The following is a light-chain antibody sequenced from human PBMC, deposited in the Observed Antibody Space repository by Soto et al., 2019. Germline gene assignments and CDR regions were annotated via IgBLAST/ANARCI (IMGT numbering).Light chain of an antibody. CDR2: DVS. Sequence: QSALTQPASVSGSPGQSITISCTGTSSDVGGYNYVSWYQQHPGKAPKLMIYDVSNRPSGVSNPFSGSKSGNTASLPISGLQAEDEADYYCSSYTSSSTLYVFGTGTKVTVL. J-gene: IGLJ1*01. CDR1: SSDVGGYNY. CDR3: SSYTSSSTLYV. V-gene: IGLV2-14*01.